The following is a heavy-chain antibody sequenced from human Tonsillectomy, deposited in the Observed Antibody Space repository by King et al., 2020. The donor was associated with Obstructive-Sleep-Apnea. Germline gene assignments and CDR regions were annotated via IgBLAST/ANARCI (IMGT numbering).Heavy chain of an antibody. D-gene: IGHD6-19*01. J-gene: IGHJ6*02. V-gene: IGHV5-51*01. CDR1: GYSFTSYW. CDR2: IFPADSDT. CDR3: ARQQSYYYGMDV. Sequence: GQLVQSGTEVKKPGESLTISCKDSGYSFTSYWIGWVRQMPGKGLEWMGIIFPADSDTRYNPSFQGRVTISADKSISTAYLQWSSLKASDTAMYYCARQQSYYYGMDVWGQGTTVTVSS.